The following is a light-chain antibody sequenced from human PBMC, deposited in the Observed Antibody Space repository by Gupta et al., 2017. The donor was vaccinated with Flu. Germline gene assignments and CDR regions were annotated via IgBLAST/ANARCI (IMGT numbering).Light chain of an antibody. CDR3: QQYYSTLWT. Sequence: DIVMTQSPDSLPLSLGERATINCKSSQSVLYSSNNKNYLAWYQQKPGQPPKLLIYWASTRESGVPDRFSGSGSGTDFTLTISSLQAEDVAVYYCQQYYSTLWTFGQGTKVEIK. CDR2: WAS. J-gene: IGKJ1*01. CDR1: QSVLYSSNNKNY. V-gene: IGKV4-1*01.